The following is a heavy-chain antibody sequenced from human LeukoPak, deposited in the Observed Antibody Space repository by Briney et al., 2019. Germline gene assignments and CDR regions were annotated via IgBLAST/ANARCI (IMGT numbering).Heavy chain of an antibody. V-gene: IGHV4-39*01. CDR3: AGHARGDSSWRIYYYYYGMDV. CDR2: IYYSGST. Sequence: SETLSLTCTVSGGSISSSSYYWGWIRQPPGKGLEWIGSIYYSGSTYYNPSLKSRVTISVDTSKNQFSLKLSSVTAADTAVYYCAGHARGDSSWRIYYYYYGMDVWGQGTTVTVSS. D-gene: IGHD6-13*01. CDR1: GGSISSSSYY. J-gene: IGHJ6*02.